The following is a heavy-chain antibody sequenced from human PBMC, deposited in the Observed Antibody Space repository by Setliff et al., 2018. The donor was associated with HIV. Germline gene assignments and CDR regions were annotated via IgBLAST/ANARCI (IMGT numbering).Heavy chain of an antibody. Sequence: SETLSLTCSVSGASITSHNWSWIRQAAGKGLEWIGRIYTRGNTNYNPSLKSRVTVSVDTSRIQFSLKLTSVTAADTAVYKCVRHVWSDDFLVPGWFDSWSQGTLVTVSS. CDR3: VRHVWSDDFLVPGWFDS. CDR2: IYTRGNT. CDR1: GASITSHN. D-gene: IGHD3-3*01. J-gene: IGHJ5*01. V-gene: IGHV4-4*07.